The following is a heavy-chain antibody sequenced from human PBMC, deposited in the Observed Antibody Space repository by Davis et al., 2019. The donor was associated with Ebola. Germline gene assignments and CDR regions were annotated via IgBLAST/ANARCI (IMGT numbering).Heavy chain of an antibody. J-gene: IGHJ3*02. CDR2: IYYSGST. V-gene: IGHV4-39*01. CDR3: ARFQRYYYDSSGYGAFDAFDI. D-gene: IGHD3-22*01. CDR1: GGSISSSSYY. Sequence: MPSETLSLTCTVSGGSISSSSYYWGWIRQPPGQGLEWIGSIYYSGSTYYNPSLKSRVTISVDTSKNQFSLKLSSVTAADTAVYYCARFQRYYYDSSGYGAFDAFDIWGQGTMVTVSS.